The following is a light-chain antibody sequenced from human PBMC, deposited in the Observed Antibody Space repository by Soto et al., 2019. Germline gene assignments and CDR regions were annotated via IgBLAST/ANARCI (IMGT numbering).Light chain of an antibody. V-gene: IGKV3-15*01. J-gene: IGKJ4*01. CDR3: QQYNNWPLT. CDR2: SAS. CDR1: QSVNSD. Sequence: ETVMTQSPATLSASPGESATLSCRASQSVNSDLAWYQQIPGQAPRLLIYSASTGATGGPARFSGSGSGTEFTLTISSLQSEDFAISYCQQYNNWPLTFGGGTKVEI.